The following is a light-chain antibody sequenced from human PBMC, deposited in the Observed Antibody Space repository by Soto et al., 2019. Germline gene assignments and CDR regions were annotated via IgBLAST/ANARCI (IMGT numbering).Light chain of an antibody. CDR2: DAS. CDR1: QNISTW. V-gene: IGKV1-5*01. J-gene: IGKJ2*01. CDR3: QQHNGY. Sequence: DIQMTQSPSTLSVSVGDRVTITCRAIQNISTWLAWYQQKPGKAPKVLIYDASILESGVPSRFSGSGSGTEFTLTISSLQPDDFATYYCQQHNGYFGQGTKLEIK.